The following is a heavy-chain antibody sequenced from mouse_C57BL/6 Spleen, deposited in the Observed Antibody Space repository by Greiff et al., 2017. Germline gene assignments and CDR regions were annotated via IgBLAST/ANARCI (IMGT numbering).Heavy chain of an antibody. CDR3: ARYYDYDVGLAY. V-gene: IGHV1-69*01. Sequence: VQLQQPGAELVMPGASVKLSCKASGYTFTSYWLHWVKQRPGQGLEWIGEIDPSDSYTNYNQKFKGKSTLTVDNSSSTAYMQLSSLTSEDSAVYYCARYYDYDVGLAYWGQGTLVTVSA. CDR1: GYTFTSYW. CDR2: IDPSDSYT. J-gene: IGHJ3*01. D-gene: IGHD2-4*01.